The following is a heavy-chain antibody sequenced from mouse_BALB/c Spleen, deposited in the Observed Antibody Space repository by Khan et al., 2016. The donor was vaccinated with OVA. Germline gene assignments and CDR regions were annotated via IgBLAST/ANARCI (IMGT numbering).Heavy chain of an antibody. Sequence: QVQLKESGPGLVAPSQSLSITCTISGFSLTSYGVHWVRQPPGKGLEWLGVIWAGGSTNYNSALMSSLSISKDNSTSQVFLKMNGWQADDTAMYYCARLEDIWGQGTTLTVSS. V-gene: IGHV2-9*02. CDR1: GFSLTSYG. CDR2: IWAGGST. D-gene: IGHD1-3*01. J-gene: IGHJ2*01. CDR3: ARLEDI.